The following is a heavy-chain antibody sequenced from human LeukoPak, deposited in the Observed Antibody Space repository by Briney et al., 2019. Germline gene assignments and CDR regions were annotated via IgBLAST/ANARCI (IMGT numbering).Heavy chain of an antibody. CDR2: ISGSGGST. V-gene: IGHV3-23*01. J-gene: IGHJ4*02. CDR3: AKDLRRFLEWLLYDY. D-gene: IGHD3-3*01. Sequence: PGGSLRLSCAASGFTFSSYAMSWVRQALGKGLEWVSAISGSGGSTYYADSVKGRFTISRDNSKNTLYLQMNSLRAEDTAVYYCAKDLRRFLEWLLYDYWGQGTLVTVSS. CDR1: GFTFSSYA.